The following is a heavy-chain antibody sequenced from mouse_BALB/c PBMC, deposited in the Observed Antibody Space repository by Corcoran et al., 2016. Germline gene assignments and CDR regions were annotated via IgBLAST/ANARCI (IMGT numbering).Heavy chain of an antibody. Sequence: EVQLQQFGAVLVKPGASVNLSCMASGYTFTDYNMDWVKQSHGKSLEWIGDINPNYDSTSYNQKFKGKATLTVDKSSSTAYMELRSLTSEDTAVYYCARGDYGSRFAYWGQGTLVTVSA. D-gene: IGHD1-1*01. V-gene: IGHV1-18*01. CDR3: ARGDYGSRFAY. J-gene: IGHJ3*01. CDR2: INPNYDST. CDR1: GYTFTDYN.